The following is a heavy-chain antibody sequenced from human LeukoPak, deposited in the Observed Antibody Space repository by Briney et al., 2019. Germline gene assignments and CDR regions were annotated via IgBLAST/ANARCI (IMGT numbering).Heavy chain of an antibody. V-gene: IGHV3-74*03. CDR3: VRDARVAGALQC. D-gene: IGHD6-19*01. J-gene: IGHJ4*02. Sequence: GGSLRLSCGASGLTFSTYWMLWVRQAPGKGLAWVARINPDGSIRTYANSVQGRVTISRDTAKDTLFLQMNSLRAEDTAVYYCVRDARVAGALQCWGQGTPVTVSS. CDR1: GLTFSTYW. CDR2: INPDGSIR.